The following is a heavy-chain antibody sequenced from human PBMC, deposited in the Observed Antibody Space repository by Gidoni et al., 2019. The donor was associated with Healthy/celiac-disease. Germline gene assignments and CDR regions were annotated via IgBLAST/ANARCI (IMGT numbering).Heavy chain of an antibody. CDR2: IYYSGST. CDR3: ASTGGSGGSCYDY. Sequence: QLQLQESGPGLVKPSETLSLTCTVSGGSISSSSYYWGWIRQPPGKGLEWIGSIYYSGSTYYNPSLKSRVTISVDTSKNQFSLKLSSVTAADTAVYYCASTGGSGGSCYDYWGQGTLVTVSS. V-gene: IGHV4-39*01. D-gene: IGHD2-15*01. CDR1: GGSISSSSYY. J-gene: IGHJ4*02.